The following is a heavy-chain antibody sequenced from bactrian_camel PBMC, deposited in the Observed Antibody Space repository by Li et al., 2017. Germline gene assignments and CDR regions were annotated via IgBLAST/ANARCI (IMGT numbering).Heavy chain of an antibody. CDR1: TYTYKTAC. Sequence: HVQLVESGGGSVQAVGSLKLSCDTSTYTYKTACLGWFRQVSGKQREWISSITTDGRLLYSDSVKGRFTISRDNINDTTYLQMNSLKPEDTAMYFCAATRGRGSCSERVYTRWGQGTQVTVS. CDR2: ITTDGRL. J-gene: IGHJ4*01. V-gene: IGHV3S53*01. D-gene: IGHD2*01. CDR3: AATRGRGSCSERVYTR.